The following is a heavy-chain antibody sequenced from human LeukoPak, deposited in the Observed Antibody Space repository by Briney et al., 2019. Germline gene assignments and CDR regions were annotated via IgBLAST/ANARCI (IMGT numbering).Heavy chain of an antibody. CDR1: GFTFSSYA. Sequence: TGGSPRLSCAASGFTFSSYAMHWVRQAPGKGLEWVAVISYDGSNKYYADSVKGRFTISRDNSKNTLYLQMNSLRAEDTAVYYCASGYQLRNFEYFQHWGQGTLVTVSS. D-gene: IGHD2-2*01. CDR3: ASGYQLRNFEYFQH. V-gene: IGHV3-30-3*01. CDR2: ISYDGSNK. J-gene: IGHJ1*01.